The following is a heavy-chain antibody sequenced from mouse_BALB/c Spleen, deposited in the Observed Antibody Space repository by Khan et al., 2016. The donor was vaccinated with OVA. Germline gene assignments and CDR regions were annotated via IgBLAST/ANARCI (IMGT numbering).Heavy chain of an antibody. V-gene: IGHV9-3-1*01. CDR1: GYTFRSFG. CDR3: ARPPYFSYVMVY. Sequence: QIQLVQSGPELKKPGETVKISCKASGYTFRSFGMNWVKQAPGKGLKWMGWINTYTGEPTYADDFKGRYVFSLETSPSTAYLQINNLKNEDTATYFCARPPYFSYVMVYWGQGTSVTVSS. J-gene: IGHJ4*01. D-gene: IGHD2-10*01. CDR2: INTYTGEP.